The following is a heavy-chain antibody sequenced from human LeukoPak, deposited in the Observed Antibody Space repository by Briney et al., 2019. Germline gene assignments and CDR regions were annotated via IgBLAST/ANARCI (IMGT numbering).Heavy chain of an antibody. Sequence: GGSLRLSCAASGFSFSNYAMSWVRQAPARGPEWVSSIGGGGETFYADSVKGRFTLSRDDSRNTVYLQMNNLRVEDTAKYYCAKANWVSNADAVWWGQGIQVTVSS. J-gene: IGHJ4*02. CDR2: SIGGGGET. D-gene: IGHD1-1*01. V-gene: IGHV3-23*01. CDR1: GFSFSNYA. CDR3: AKANWVSNADAVW.